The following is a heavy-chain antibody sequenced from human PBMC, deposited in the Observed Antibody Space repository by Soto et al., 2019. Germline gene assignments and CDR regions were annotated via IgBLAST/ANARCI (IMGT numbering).Heavy chain of an antibody. D-gene: IGHD5-18*01. CDR2: ISAYNGNT. J-gene: IGHJ6*02. Sequence: ASVKVSFKASGYTFTSYGISWVRQAPGQGLEWMGWISAYNGNTNYAQKLQGRVTMTTDTPTSTAYMELRSLRSDDTAVYYCAAGYSYGYWEVDYYYGMDVWGQGTTVTVS. V-gene: IGHV1-18*01. CDR3: AAGYSYGYWEVDYYYGMDV. CDR1: GYTFTSYG.